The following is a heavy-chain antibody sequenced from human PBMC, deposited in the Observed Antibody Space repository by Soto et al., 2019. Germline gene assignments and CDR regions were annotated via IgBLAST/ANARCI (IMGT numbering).Heavy chain of an antibody. CDR2: ISGGSGDST. J-gene: IGHJ4*02. D-gene: IGHD2-2*01. V-gene: IGHV3-23*01. CDR1: GFTFSNYA. CDR3: AKNQPSWATRAAFDY. Sequence: GGSLRLSCAASGFTFSNYAMNWVRQAPVKGLEWVSGISGGSGDSTFYADSVKGRFTISRDNSKNTLHPQMNSLRTEDTAVYYCAKNQPSWATRAAFDYWGQGTLVTVSS.